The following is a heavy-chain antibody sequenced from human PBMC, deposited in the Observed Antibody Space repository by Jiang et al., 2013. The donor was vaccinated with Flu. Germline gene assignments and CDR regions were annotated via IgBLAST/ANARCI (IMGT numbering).Heavy chain of an antibody. CDR1: GYTFSSYA. V-gene: IGHV1-3*01. CDR2: IHPGSGDT. CDR3: AADPVAGTDVFDY. D-gene: IGHD1-14*01. Sequence: SGAEVKKPGASVKVSCKASGYTFSSYAINWVRQAPGQGLEFMGWIHPGSGDTKYSQQFQGRVSFTRDTSATTAYLEVSSLRSEDTAVYYCAADPVAGTDVFDYWGQGTLVTVSS. J-gene: IGHJ4*02.